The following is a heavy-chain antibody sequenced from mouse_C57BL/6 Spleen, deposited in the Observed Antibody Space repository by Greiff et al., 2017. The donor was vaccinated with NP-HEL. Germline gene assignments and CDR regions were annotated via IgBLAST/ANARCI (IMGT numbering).Heavy chain of an antibody. CDR1: GFTFTDYY. CDR3: ARWDYGSSYRYFDV. D-gene: IGHD1-1*01. CDR2: IRNKANGYTT. Sequence: EVKPVESGGGLVQPGGSLSLSCAASGFTFTDYYMSWVRQPPGKALEWLGFIRNKANGYTTEYSASVKGRFTISRDNSQSILYLQMNALRAEDSATYYCARWDYGSSYRYFDVWGTGTTVTVSS. V-gene: IGHV7-3*01. J-gene: IGHJ1*03.